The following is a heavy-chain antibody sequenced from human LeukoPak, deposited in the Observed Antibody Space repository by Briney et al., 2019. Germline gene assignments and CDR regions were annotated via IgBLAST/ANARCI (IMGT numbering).Heavy chain of an antibody. D-gene: IGHD2-15*01. CDR1: GFTFSSYG. Sequence: PGGSLRLSCAASGFTFSSYGMHWVRQAPGKGLEWVAFIRYDGSNKYYADSVKGRFTISRDNSKNTLYLQMNSLRAEGTAVYYCAKDMPSCSGGSCYSVYFQLWGQGTLVTVSS. V-gene: IGHV3-30*02. CDR3: AKDMPSCSGGSCYSVYFQL. J-gene: IGHJ1*01. CDR2: IRYDGSNK.